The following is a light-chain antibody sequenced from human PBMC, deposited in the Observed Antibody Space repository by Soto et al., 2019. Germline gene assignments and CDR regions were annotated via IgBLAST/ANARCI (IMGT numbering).Light chain of an antibody. CDR2: GAS. CDR3: QQYNNWLIT. CDR1: QSVSSN. Sequence: EIVMTQSPATLSVSPGERATLSCRASQSVSSNLAWYQQKPGQAPRPLMYGASTRATGIPARFSGSGSGTEFTLTISSLQSEDFAVYYCQQYNNWLITFGQGTRLEIK. J-gene: IGKJ5*01. V-gene: IGKV3-15*01.